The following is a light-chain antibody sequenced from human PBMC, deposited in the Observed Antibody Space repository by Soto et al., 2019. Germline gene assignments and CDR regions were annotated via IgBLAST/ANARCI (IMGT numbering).Light chain of an antibody. Sequence: QLVLTQSPSASASLGASVKLTCTLSSGHSSYAIAWHQQQPEKGPRYLMKLNSDGSHSKGDGIPDRFSGSSSGAERYLTISILQSEDEADYYCQTWGTGSHVVFGGGTKLTVL. CDR2: LNSDGSH. J-gene: IGLJ2*01. CDR1: SGHSSYA. CDR3: QTWGTGSHVV. V-gene: IGLV4-69*01.